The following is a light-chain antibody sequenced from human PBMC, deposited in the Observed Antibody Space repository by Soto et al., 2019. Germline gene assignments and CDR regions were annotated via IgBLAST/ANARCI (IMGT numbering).Light chain of an antibody. CDR2: DVT. CDR1: SSDVGAYNY. J-gene: IGLJ1*01. V-gene: IGLV2-14*01. CDR3: SSYTSSSTLRGV. Sequence: QSALTQPASVSGSPGQSITISCTGTSSDVGAYNYVSWYQQHPGKAPKLMIYDVTNRPSGVSNRISGSKSGNTASLTISGLQAEDEADYYCSSYTSSSTLRGVFGTGTKVTVL.